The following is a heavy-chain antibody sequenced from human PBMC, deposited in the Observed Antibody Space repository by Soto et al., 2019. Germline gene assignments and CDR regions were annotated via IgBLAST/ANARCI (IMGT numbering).Heavy chain of an antibody. CDR2: AYHTGST. CDR1: GGSISGDYY. V-gene: IGHV4-30-4*01. Sequence: ASETLSLTCTVSGGSISGDYYWNWIRQAPGKGLEWIGYAYHTGSTYHNPSLKSRGSISVDTSNNQFSLKLSSVTAADTAVYFCAREPYDITGNGIDSWGQGIPVTVSS. CDR3: AREPYDITGNGIDS. D-gene: IGHD3-22*01. J-gene: IGHJ5*01.